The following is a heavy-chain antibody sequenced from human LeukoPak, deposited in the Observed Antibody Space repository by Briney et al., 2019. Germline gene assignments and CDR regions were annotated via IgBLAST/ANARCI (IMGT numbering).Heavy chain of an antibody. V-gene: IGHV1-46*01. J-gene: IGHJ5*02. CDR2: INPSGGST. Sequence: ASVKVSCKASGYTFTSYGISWVRQAPGQGLEWMGIINPSGGSTSYAQKFQGRVTMTRDTSTSTVYMELSSLRSEDTAMYYCARGVYDSSSYRHNWFDPWGQGTLVTVPS. D-gene: IGHD3-22*01. CDR3: ARGVYDSSSYRHNWFDP. CDR1: GYTFTSYG.